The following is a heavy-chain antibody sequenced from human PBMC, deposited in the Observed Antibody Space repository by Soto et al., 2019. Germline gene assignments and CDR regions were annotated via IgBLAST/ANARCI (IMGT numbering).Heavy chain of an antibody. CDR1: GCTFSSYA. J-gene: IGHJ6*02. Sequence: GGSLRLSCAASGCTFSSYAMSWVRQAPGKGLEWVSAISGSGGSTYYADSVKGRFTISRDNSKNTLYLQMNSLRAEDTAVYYWAMPLAIAARPTHYYYGMDVWGQGTTVTVSS. V-gene: IGHV3-23*01. CDR3: AMPLAIAARPTHYYYGMDV. CDR2: ISGSGGST. D-gene: IGHD6-6*01.